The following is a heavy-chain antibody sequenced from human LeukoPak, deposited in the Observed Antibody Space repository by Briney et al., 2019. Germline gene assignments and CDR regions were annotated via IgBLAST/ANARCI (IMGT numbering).Heavy chain of an antibody. V-gene: IGHV3-21*01. CDR2: IGGNGRYI. CDR3: ARGGPGQLHFDY. Sequence: GGSPRLSCAASGFTFSSYSMNWVRLTPGRGLEWVSSIGGNGRYIYYGDPLKGRFTISRDNAKNSLFLQMNSLRAEDTAIYYCARGGPGQLHFDYWGQGTLVTVSS. CDR1: GFTFSSYS. J-gene: IGHJ4*02. D-gene: IGHD1-14*01.